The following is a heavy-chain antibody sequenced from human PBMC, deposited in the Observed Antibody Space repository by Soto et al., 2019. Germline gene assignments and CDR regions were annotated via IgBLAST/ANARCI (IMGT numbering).Heavy chain of an antibody. CDR2: ISAYNGNT. J-gene: IGHJ6*02. V-gene: IGHV1-18*04. CDR3: ARGQKWEENYYYSGMDV. D-gene: IGHD1-26*01. Sequence: ASVKVSCKASGYTFTSYGISWVRLAPGQGLEWMGWISAYNGNTNYAQKLQGRVTMTTDTSTSTAYMELRSLRSDDTAVYYCARGQKWEENYYYSGMDVWGQGTTVTVSS. CDR1: GYTFTSYG.